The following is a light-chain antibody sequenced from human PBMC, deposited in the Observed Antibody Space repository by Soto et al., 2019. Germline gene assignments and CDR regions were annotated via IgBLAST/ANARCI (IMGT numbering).Light chain of an antibody. CDR1: QSLVHRDGNTY. J-gene: IGKJ5*01. Sequence: DVVVTQSPLSLPVTLGQAASISCRSSQSLVHRDGNTYLSWVRQRPGQSPRRLIYKVSNREAGVPDRFSGSGSGTAFTLKISRVEAEDVGLYYCMQGSHWPPITFGQGTRLEIK. CDR3: MQGSHWPPIT. CDR2: KVS. V-gene: IGKV2-30*02.